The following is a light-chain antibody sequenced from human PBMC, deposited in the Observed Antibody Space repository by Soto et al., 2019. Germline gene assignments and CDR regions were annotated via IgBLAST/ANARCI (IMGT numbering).Light chain of an antibody. CDR1: QSVRSY. CDR3: QQRGNSPQT. Sequence: EIVLTQSPATLSLSPGERATLSCRASQSVRSYLAWYQQKPGQTPRLLIYDAFNRATGIPARFSGSGSGTDFTLTISSLEPEDFAVYYCQQRGNSPQTFGPGTKVDI. J-gene: IGKJ3*01. V-gene: IGKV3-11*01. CDR2: DAF.